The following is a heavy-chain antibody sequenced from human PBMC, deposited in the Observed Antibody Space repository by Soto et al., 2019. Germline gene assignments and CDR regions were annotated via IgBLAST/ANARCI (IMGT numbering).Heavy chain of an antibody. CDR3: ASSSLHGIDG. V-gene: IGHV4-30-4*01. CDR1: GGSISSGYYY. Sequence: PSETLSLTCSVSGGSISSGYYYWSWIRQPPGKGLEWIGNIYYSGNTYYNPSLKSRLIISIDTSKHQFSLKVGSVTAADSAVYYCASSSLHGIDGWGQGTTVTVSS. D-gene: IGHD1-26*01. J-gene: IGHJ6*02. CDR2: IYYSGNT.